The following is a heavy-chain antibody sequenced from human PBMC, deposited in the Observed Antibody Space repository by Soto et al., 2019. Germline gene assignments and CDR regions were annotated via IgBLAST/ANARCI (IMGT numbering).Heavy chain of an antibody. CDR3: ARGYGAGSYFFDF. V-gene: IGHV3-53*01. J-gene: IGHJ5*01. CDR1: WFTVISNY. D-gene: IGHD3-10*01. Sequence: GGSLRLSCAASWFTVISNYMSWVRQAPGKGLEFVSVSYSGGNTYYADSVKGRFTLSRDNFKNTLYLQMNSLRAEDTAVYYCARGYGAGSYFFDFWGQGTLVTVSS. CDR2: SYSGGNT.